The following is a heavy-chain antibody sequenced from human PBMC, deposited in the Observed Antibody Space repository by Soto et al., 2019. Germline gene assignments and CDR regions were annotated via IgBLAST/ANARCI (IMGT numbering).Heavy chain of an antibody. D-gene: IGHD6-13*01. Sequence: GVSLRLSCAASGFTFSSYWMSWVRQAPGKGLEWVANIKQDGSEKYYVDSVKGRFTISRDNAKNSLYLQMNSLRAEDTAVYYCASSTSSYTAAGPAARWGQGTLVTVSS. CDR2: IKQDGSEK. CDR1: GFTFSSYW. V-gene: IGHV3-7*05. CDR3: ASSTSSYTAAGPAAR. J-gene: IGHJ4*02.